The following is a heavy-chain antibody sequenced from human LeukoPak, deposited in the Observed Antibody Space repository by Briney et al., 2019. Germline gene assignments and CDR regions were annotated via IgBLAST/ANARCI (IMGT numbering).Heavy chain of an antibody. D-gene: IGHD3-22*01. V-gene: IGHV3-15*01. CDR3: RCYYDSKTPSDFDY. CDR2: IKSKTDGGTT. CDR1: GFTFSNAC. J-gene: IGHJ4*02. Sequence: GGSLRLSCAASGFTFSNACMSWVREAPGKGLEWVGRIKSKTDGGTTDYAAPVKGRFTISRDDSKNTLYLQMNSLKTEDTAVYYCRCYYDSKTPSDFDYWGQGTLVTVSS.